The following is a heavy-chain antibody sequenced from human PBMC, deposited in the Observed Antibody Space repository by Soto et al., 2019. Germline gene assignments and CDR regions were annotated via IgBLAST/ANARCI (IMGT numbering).Heavy chain of an antibody. J-gene: IGHJ4*02. CDR3: ARGGEMATITGWYFDY. CDR2: IYSGGST. V-gene: IGHV3-53*01. CDR1: GFTVSSNY. Sequence: GGSLRLSCAASGFTVSSNYMSWVRQAPGKGLEWVSVIYSGGSTYYADSVKGRFTTSRDNSKNTLYLQMNSLRAEDTAVYYCARGGEMATITGWYFDYWGQGTLVTVSS. D-gene: IGHD5-12*01.